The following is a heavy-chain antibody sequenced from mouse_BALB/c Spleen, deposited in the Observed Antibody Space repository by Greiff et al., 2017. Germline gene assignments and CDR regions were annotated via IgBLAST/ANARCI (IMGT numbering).Heavy chain of an antibody. CDR3: ARDLLRAGFAY. CDR2: IRNKANGYTT. CDR1: GFTFTDYY. V-gene: IGHV7-3*02. J-gene: IGHJ3*01. Sequence: EVKVVESGGGLVQPGGSLRLSCATSGFTFTDYYMSWVRQPPGKALEWLGFIRNKANGYTTEYSASVKGRFTISRDNSQSILYLQMNTLRAEDSATYYCARDLLRAGFAYWGQGTLVTVSA.